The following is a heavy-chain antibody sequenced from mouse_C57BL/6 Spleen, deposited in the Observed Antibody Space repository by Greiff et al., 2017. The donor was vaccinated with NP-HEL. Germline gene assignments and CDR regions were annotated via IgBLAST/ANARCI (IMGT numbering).Heavy chain of an antibody. D-gene: IGHD2-3*01. CDR2: ISSDGSN. J-gene: IGHJ3*01. V-gene: IGHV3-6*01. Sequence: ESGPGLVKPSPSLSLTCSVTGYSITSGYYWNWIRQFPGNKLEWMGYISSDGSNNYNPSLKNRISITQDTSKNQFFLKLNSMTTEDTATYYCAREGYYVSFAYWGQGTLVTVSA. CDR1: GYSITSGYY. CDR3: AREGYYVSFAY.